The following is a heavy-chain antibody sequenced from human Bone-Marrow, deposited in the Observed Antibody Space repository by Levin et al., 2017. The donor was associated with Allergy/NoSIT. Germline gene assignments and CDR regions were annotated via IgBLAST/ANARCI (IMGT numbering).Heavy chain of an antibody. J-gene: IGHJ5*02. V-gene: IGHV3-15*01. D-gene: IGHD3-9*01. CDR2: IKSKTDGGTT. Sequence: NPGGSLRLSCAASGFTFSNAWMSWVRQAPGKGLEWVGRIKSKTDGGTTDYAAPVKGRFTISRDDSKNTLYLQMNSLKTEDTAVYYCTHSRRTYYDILTGYSPDNWFDPWGQGTLVTVSS. CDR1: GFTFSNAW. CDR3: THSRRTYYDILTGYSPDNWFDP.